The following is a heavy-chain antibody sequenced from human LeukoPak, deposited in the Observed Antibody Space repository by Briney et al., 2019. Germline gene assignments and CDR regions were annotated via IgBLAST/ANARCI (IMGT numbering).Heavy chain of an antibody. Sequence: ASMKVSCKSSGYTFTGYYMHGVRQAAGQGLEWIGWINPNTGGINYAQKFQGRVTMTRDTSIGAAYMELSKLRSDDTAVYYCARDPYSNYFDYWGQGTLVTVSS. CDR2: INPNTGGI. V-gene: IGHV1-2*02. CDR1: GYTFTGYY. J-gene: IGHJ4*02. D-gene: IGHD5-18*01. CDR3: ARDPYSNYFDY.